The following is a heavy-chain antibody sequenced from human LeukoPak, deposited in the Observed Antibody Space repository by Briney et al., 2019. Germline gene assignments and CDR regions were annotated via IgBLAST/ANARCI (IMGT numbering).Heavy chain of an antibody. V-gene: IGHV3-9*03. D-gene: IGHD1-14*01. CDR2: ISWNSGSI. CDR3: VKALGTTDAFHI. CDR1: GFTFDNYA. Sequence: GGSLRLSCAASGFTFDNYAMHWVRQARGKGLEWVSGISWNSGSIDYADSVKGRFTISRDNAKNSLYLQMNSLRVGDMALYYCVKALGTTDAFHIWGQGTMVTVSS. J-gene: IGHJ3*02.